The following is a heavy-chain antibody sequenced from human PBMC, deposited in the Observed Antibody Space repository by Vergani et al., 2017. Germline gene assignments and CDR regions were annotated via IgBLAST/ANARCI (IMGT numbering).Heavy chain of an antibody. CDR3: VGTVALWFGETKDGGWFDP. CDR1: GYSITSGYY. CDR2: IYHTGSA. V-gene: IGHV4-38-2*01. Sequence: QVQLLESGPGLLKPSETLSLTCSVSGYSITSGYYWGWIRQPPGRGLEWIGSIYHTGSAYYNPSLKSRVTVSVDTSMNQFSLKLNPVTAAATAVYYCVGTVALWFGETKDGGWFDPWGQGTLVTVTS. J-gene: IGHJ5*02. D-gene: IGHD3-10*01.